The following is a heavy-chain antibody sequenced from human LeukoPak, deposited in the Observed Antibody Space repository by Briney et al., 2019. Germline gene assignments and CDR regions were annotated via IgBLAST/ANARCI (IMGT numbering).Heavy chain of an antibody. J-gene: IGHJ3*02. D-gene: IGHD4-23*01. CDR2: IWYDGSNK. V-gene: IGHV3-33*08. CDR1: GFTFSSYW. Sequence: GGSLRLSCAASGFTFSSYWMSWVRQAPGKGLEWVAVIWYDGSNKYYADSVKGRFTISRDNSKNTLYPQMNSLRAEDTAVYYCAGDYGGNSGEDAFDIWGQGTMVTVSS. CDR3: AGDYGGNSGEDAFDI.